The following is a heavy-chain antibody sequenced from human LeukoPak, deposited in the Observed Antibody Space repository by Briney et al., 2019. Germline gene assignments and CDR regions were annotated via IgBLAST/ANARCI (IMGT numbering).Heavy chain of an antibody. CDR3: ARDIAVAGRGPGFDY. CDR1: GGSISSYY. J-gene: IGHJ4*02. Sequence: SETLSLTCTVSGGSISSYYWSWIRQPPGKGLEWIGYVYYSGSTNYNPSLKSRVTISVDTSKNQLSLKLSSVTAADTAVYYCARDIAVAGRGPGFDYWGQGTLVTVSS. CDR2: VYYSGST. V-gene: IGHV4-59*01. D-gene: IGHD6-19*01.